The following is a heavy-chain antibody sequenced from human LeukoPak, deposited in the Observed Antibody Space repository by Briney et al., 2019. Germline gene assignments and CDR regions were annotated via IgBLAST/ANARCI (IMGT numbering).Heavy chain of an antibody. CDR3: ARVSSSWPHIYFQH. J-gene: IGHJ1*01. Sequence: SETLSLTCAVSGGSISSSNWWSWVRQPPGKGLEWIGEIYHSGSTNYNPSLKSRVTISVDKSKNQFSLKLSSVTAADTAVYYCARVSSSWPHIYFQHWGQGTLVTVSS. CDR1: GGSISSSNW. V-gene: IGHV4-4*02. CDR2: IYHSGST. D-gene: IGHD6-13*01.